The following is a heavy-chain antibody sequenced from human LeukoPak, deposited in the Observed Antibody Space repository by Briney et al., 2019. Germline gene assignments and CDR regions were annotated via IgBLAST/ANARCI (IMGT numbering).Heavy chain of an antibody. CDR1: RESLTGDY. D-gene: IGHD3-10*01. J-gene: IGHJ6*04. V-gene: IGHV4-34*01. CDR3: AGGALHSVSGTYPAPSRRHFYYYGMDV. Sequence: SETLSLTCADSRESLTGDYSSWVRQPPGKGLEWIAEINDGGGAINNSSIASRVSVSVDTSKKKCSLRLTSVTAADTAVYHCAGGALHSVSGTYPAPSRRHFYYYGMDVWGKGTTITVSS. CDR2: INDGGGA.